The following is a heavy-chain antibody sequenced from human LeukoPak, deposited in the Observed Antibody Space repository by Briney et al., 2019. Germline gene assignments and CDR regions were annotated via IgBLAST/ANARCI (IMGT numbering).Heavy chain of an antibody. CDR1: GGSFSGYY. D-gene: IGHD3-10*01. CDR2: INHSGST. CDR3: ARVVTIVRGVIYHNWFDP. Sequence: SETLSLTCAVYGGSFSGYYWSWIRQPPGKGLEWIGEINHSGSTNYNPSLKSRVTISVDTSKNQFSLKLTSVTAADTAVYYCARVVTIVRGVIYHNWFDPWGQGNLVTVSS. J-gene: IGHJ5*02. V-gene: IGHV4-34*01.